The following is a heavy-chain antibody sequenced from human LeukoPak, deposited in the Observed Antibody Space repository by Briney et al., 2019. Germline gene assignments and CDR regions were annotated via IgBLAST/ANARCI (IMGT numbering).Heavy chain of an antibody. CDR1: GGSISSYY. CDR3: ARGYSNSGSYVGWFDP. D-gene: IGHD1-26*01. V-gene: IGHV4-4*07. Sequence: SETLSLTCTVSGGSISSYYWSWIRQPAGKGPEWVGRIYTSGSTNYNPSLKSRVTMSVDTSKNQFSLKLSSVTAADTAVYYCARGYSNSGSYVGWFDPWGQGTLVTVSS. J-gene: IGHJ5*02. CDR2: IYTSGST.